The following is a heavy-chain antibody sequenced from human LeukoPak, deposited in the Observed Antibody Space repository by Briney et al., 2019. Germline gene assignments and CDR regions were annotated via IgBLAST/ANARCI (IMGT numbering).Heavy chain of an antibody. J-gene: IGHJ4*02. D-gene: IGHD3-9*01. CDR2: ISYHGSNE. V-gene: IGHV3-30*04. Sequence: PGGSLRLSCEASGFAFSTYPMHWVRQAPDKGLEWVAMISYHGSNEYYADSVKGRFTISRDNSKNTLYLQMNNPRVEDTAIYYCARVHDTTGYYHYFDSWGQGTLVTVSS. CDR3: ARVHDTTGYYHYFDS. CDR1: GFAFSTYP.